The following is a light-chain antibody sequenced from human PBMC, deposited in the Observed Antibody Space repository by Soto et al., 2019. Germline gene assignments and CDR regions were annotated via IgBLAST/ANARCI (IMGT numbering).Light chain of an antibody. Sequence: DIQMTQSPSSLSASVGDRVAITCRSSQSISDYLNWYQQKPGKALKLLIYGASNLQSGVPPRFSGSGSGSEFTLTISGLQPEDSAIYFCQHSYSLPLTFGAGTKVDVK. CDR3: QHSYSLPLT. J-gene: IGKJ3*01. CDR1: QSISDY. CDR2: GAS. V-gene: IGKV1-39*01.